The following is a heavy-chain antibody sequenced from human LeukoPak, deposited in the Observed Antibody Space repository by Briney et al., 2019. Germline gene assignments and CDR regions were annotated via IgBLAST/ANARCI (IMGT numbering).Heavy chain of an antibody. CDR3: ARARRIQLWPGAFDY. D-gene: IGHD5-18*01. CDR2: IKQDGSEK. CDR1: GFTFSSYW. V-gene: IGHV3-7*04. J-gene: IGHJ4*02. Sequence: GGSRRLSRAASGFTFSSYWMSWVRQAPGKGPKWVANIKQDGSEKYYVDSVKGRFTISRDNAKNSLYLQMNSLRAEDTAVYYCARARRIQLWPGAFDYWGQGTLVTVSS.